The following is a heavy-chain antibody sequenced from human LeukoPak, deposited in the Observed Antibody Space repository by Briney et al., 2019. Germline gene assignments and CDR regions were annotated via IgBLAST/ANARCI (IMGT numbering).Heavy chain of an antibody. CDR2: ICHSGGT. V-gene: IGHV4-4*02. Sequence: PSGTLSLTCAVSGGSINSTKWWTWVRQPPGKGLEWIGEICHSGGTNYNPSLKSRVTISADKSRNQFSLKLYSVTAADTAVYYCARGSTWSDYWGQGTLVTVSS. CDR3: ARGSTWSDY. D-gene: IGHD6-13*01. J-gene: IGHJ4*02. CDR1: GGSINSTKW.